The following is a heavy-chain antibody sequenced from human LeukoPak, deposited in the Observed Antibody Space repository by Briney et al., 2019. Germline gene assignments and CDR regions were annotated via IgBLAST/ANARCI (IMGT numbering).Heavy chain of an antibody. CDR1: GGSFSGYY. V-gene: IGHV4-34*01. CDR3: ARETPLRRYFDL. J-gene: IGHJ2*01. CDR2: INHSGST. Sequence: SETLSLTCAVYGGSFSGYYWSWIRQPPGKGLEWIGEINHSGSTNYNSSLKSRVTISVDTSKNQFSLKLSSVTAADTAVYYCARETPLRRYFDLWGRGTLVTVSS.